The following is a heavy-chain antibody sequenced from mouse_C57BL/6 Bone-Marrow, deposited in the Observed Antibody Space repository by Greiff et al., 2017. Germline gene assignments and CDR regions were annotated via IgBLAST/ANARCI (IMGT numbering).Heavy chain of an antibody. J-gene: IGHJ3*01. V-gene: IGHV5-12*02. CDR2: ISNGGGST. Sequence: EVQLVESGGGLVQPGGSLKLSCATSGFTFSDYYMYWVRQTPEKRLEWVAYISNGGGSTYYPDTVKGRFTISRDNAKTTLYLQMSRLKSEDTAMYYCARGKGFAYWGQGTLVTVSA. CDR1: GFTFSDYY. CDR3: ARGKGFAY.